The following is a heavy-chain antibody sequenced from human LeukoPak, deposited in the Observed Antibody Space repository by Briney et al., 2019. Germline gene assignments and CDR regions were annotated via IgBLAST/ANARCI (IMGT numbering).Heavy chain of an antibody. Sequence: GRSLRLSSAASGFTLRSNGMHWVREAPGKGLEWVAVIWYDGSKKYYADSVKGRFTISRDNSKNTLYLQMNCLRAEDTAVYDCAGVCCSLYDFWSGYYPFWGQGTLVTVSS. CDR3: AGVCCSLYDFWSGYYPF. D-gene: IGHD3-3*01. CDR1: GFTLRSNG. V-gene: IGHV3-33*01. J-gene: IGHJ4*02. CDR2: IWYDGSKK.